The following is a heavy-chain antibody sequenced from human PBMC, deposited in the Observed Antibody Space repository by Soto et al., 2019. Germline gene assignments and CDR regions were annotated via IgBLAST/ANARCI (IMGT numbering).Heavy chain of an antibody. CDR3: AETTAPQWYYMDV. CDR1: GDSVSSNSAA. J-gene: IGHJ6*03. Sequence: SQTLSLTCAISGDSVSSNSAAWNWIRQSPSGGLEWLGRTYYRSRWYNDYAVSVRSRITINPDTSKNQFSLHLNSVTPEDTAVYFCAETTAPQWYYMDVAGKGTTVTVSS. V-gene: IGHV6-1*01. CDR2: TYYRSRWYN. D-gene: IGHD1-7*01.